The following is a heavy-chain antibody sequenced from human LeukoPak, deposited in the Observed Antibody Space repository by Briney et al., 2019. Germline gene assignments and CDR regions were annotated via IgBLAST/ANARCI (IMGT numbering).Heavy chain of an antibody. J-gene: IGHJ4*02. CDR3: ARVPHCDSNGCYDGGRYCEH. D-gene: IGHD3-22*01. CDR1: GYSISSGYY. V-gene: IGHV4-38-2*02. CDR2: IHNSGQT. Sequence: PETLSLTCSVSGYSISSGYYWGWIRQPPGKGLEWIGSIHNSGQTYHNPSLKSRITISVDTSKNQFSLKLGSVTAADTAVYYCARVPHCDSNGCYDGGRYCEHWGQGALVTVSS.